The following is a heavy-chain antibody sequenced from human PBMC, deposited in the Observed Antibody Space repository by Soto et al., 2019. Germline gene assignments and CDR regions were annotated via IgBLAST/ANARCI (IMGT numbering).Heavy chain of an antibody. CDR2: IYYSGST. V-gene: IGHV4-39*01. D-gene: IGHD3-10*01. CDR1: GVSISSSSYY. J-gene: IGHJ5*02. CDR3: ARHATLLWFGELSPPPSWFDP. Sequence: PSETLSLTCTVSGVSISSSSYYWGWIRQPPGKGLEWIGSIYYSGSTYYNPSLKSRVTISVDTSKNQFSLKLSSVTAADTAVYYCARHATLLWFGELSPPPSWFDPWGQGTLVTVSS.